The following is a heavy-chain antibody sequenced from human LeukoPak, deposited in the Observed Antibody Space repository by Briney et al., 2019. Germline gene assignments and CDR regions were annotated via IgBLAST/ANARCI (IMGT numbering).Heavy chain of an antibody. Sequence: SGGSLRLSCAASGFTLSSYWMHWVRQAPGKGLVWVSRINSDGSITSYADSVKGRFTISRDNAKNTLYLQMNSLRAEDTAVYYCARDAVDTANAVWGQGTTVTVSS. CDR1: GFTLSSYW. CDR2: INSDGSIT. CDR3: ARDAVDTANAV. J-gene: IGHJ6*02. V-gene: IGHV3-74*01. D-gene: IGHD5-18*01.